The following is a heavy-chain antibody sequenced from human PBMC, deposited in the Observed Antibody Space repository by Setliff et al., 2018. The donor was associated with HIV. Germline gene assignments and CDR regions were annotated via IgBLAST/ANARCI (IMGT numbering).Heavy chain of an antibody. D-gene: IGHD6-13*01. CDR3: ARGGSRGSWYWDY. CDR1: GGFISTGGYS. J-gene: IGHJ4*02. Sequence: SETLSLTCTVSGGFISTGGYSWSWIRQPPGKGLEWIGYIYHSGNTYYNPSLKSRVSISVDRSKNHFSLRLSSATAADTAVYYCARGGSRGSWYWDYWGQGTLVTVSS. V-gene: IGHV4-30-2*01. CDR2: IYHSGNT.